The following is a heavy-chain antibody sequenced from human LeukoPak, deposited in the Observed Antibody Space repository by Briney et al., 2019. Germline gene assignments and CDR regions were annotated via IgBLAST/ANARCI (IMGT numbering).Heavy chain of an antibody. CDR2: ISGSGGST. D-gene: IGHD4-23*01. CDR3: AKASDYGGNLFDY. V-gene: IGHV3-23*01. J-gene: IGHJ4*02. Sequence: QTGGSLRLSCAASGFTFSSYAMSWVRQAPGKGLEWVPAISGSGGSTYYADSVKGRFTISRDNSKNTLYLQMNSLRAEDTAVYYCAKASDYGGNLFDYWGQGTLVTVSS. CDR1: GFTFSSYA.